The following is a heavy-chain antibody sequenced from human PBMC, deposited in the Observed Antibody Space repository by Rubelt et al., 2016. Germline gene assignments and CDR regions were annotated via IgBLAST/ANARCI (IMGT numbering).Heavy chain of an antibody. D-gene: IGHD3-3*01. Sequence: EVQLVESGGGLVQPGGSLRLSCAASGFTFSSDWMHWVRQVPGQGLLWVARINGGGTSSSHADSVRGRFTISRDNAKSTLYLHMSSLRVEDTAVYYCTRNFGVTDSWGQGTLVTVSS. V-gene: IGHV3-74*02. CDR3: TRNFGVTDS. J-gene: IGHJ4*02. CDR1: GFTFSSDW. CDR2: INGGGTSS.